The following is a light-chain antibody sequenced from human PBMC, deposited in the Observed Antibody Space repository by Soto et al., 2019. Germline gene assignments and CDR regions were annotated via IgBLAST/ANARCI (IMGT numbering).Light chain of an antibody. CDR3: QQYDNSPIT. Sequence: EIVLTQSPGTLSLSPGERGTLSCRASQSISSSFLAWYQQKPGQAPRLLIYGPSSRATGIPDRFSGTGSETDFTLTISRLEPEDFAVYYCQQYDNSPITFGQGTRLEIK. CDR2: GPS. V-gene: IGKV3-20*01. CDR1: QSISSSF. J-gene: IGKJ5*01.